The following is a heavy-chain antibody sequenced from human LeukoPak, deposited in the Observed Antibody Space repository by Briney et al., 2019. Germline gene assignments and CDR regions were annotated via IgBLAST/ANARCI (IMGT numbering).Heavy chain of an antibody. D-gene: IGHD4-17*01. J-gene: IGHJ4*02. CDR3: ARTMTTVTSRYFDY. Sequence: GGSLRLSCAASGFTFSSYAMSWVRQALGKGLEWVSAISGSGGSTYYADSVKGRFTISRDNSKNTLYLQMNSLRAEDTAVYYCARTMTTVTSRYFDYWGQGTLVTVSS. V-gene: IGHV3-23*01. CDR1: GFTFSSYA. CDR2: ISGSGGST.